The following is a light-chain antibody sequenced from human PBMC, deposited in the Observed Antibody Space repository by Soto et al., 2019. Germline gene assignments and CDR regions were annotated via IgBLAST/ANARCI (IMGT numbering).Light chain of an antibody. CDR2: EVS. CDR1: SSDVGGYNY. J-gene: IGLJ2*01. CDR3: SSYAGSNNLGV. Sequence: QSALTQPPSASGSPGQSVTISCTGTSSDVGGYNYVSWYQQHPGKAPKLMIYEVSKRPSGVPDRFSGSKSGNTASLTVSGLQAEYEAAYYCSSYAGSNNLGVFGGGTKVTVL. V-gene: IGLV2-8*01.